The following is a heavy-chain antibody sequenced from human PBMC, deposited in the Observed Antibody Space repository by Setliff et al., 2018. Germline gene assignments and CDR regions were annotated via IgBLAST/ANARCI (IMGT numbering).Heavy chain of an antibody. CDR2: FYHSASS. D-gene: IGHD3-10*01. CDR1: GGSISSDY. CDR3: ARSHYYASGNSHYYYMDV. J-gene: IGHJ6*03. Sequence: PSETLSLTCNVSGGSISSDYWAWIRQPPGKALEWIGYFYHSASSNYNPSLKGRVTMSAGTSKKQLYLSLTSVSVADTAMYYCARSHYYASGNSHYYYMDVWGKGTAVTVSS. V-gene: IGHV4-59*08.